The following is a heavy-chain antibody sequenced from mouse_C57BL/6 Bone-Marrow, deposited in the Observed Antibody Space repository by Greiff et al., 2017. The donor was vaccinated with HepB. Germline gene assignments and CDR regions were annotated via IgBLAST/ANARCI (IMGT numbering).Heavy chain of an antibody. D-gene: IGHD1-1*01. J-gene: IGHJ4*01. CDR3: ARSDYGSYYYAMDY. CDR1: GYTFTSYG. V-gene: IGHV1-81*01. Sequence: VQRVESGAELARPGASVKLSCKASGYTFTSYGISWVKQRTGQGLEWIGEIYPRSGNTYYNEKFKGKATLTADKSSSTAYMELRSLTSEDSAVYFCARSDYGSYYYAMDYWGQGTSVTVSS. CDR2: IYPRSGNT.